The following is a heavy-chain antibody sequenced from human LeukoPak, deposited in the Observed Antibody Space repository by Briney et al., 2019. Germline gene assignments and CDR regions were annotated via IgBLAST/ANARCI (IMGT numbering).Heavy chain of an antibody. V-gene: IGHV3-53*01. J-gene: IGHJ4*02. CDR2: LYSGGAS. D-gene: IGHD3-10*01. CDR1: GFSVSDDY. CDR3: ARDGLTGSYHSFDS. Sequence: GGSLRLSCAASGFSVSDDYMAWVRQAPGKGLGWRSILYSGGASFYADSVRGRFTISRDNSKNTLYLQMNSLRAEDTAKYYCARDGLTGSYHSFDSWGQGTLVTVSS.